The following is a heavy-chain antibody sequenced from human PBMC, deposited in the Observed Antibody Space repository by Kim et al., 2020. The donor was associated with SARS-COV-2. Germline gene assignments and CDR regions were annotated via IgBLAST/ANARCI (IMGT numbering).Heavy chain of an antibody. V-gene: IGHV3-7*01. D-gene: IGHD3-10*01. CDR3: ARDWSGDSDY. J-gene: IGHJ4*02. CDR2: ET. Sequence: ETYDVDSVKGRFTISRDNAKNSLFLQMTSLGVDDTAVYYCARDWSGDSDYWGQGTLVTVSS.